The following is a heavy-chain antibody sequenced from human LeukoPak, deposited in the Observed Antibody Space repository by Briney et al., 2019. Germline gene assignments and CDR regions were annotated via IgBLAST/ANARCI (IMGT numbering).Heavy chain of an antibody. CDR2: IYYSGST. CDR3: ATRSMVRGVSWFDP. CDR1: GGSISSGDYY. V-gene: IGHV4-30-4*01. D-gene: IGHD3-10*01. J-gene: IGHJ5*02. Sequence: SETLSLTCTVSGGSISSGDYYWSWIRQPPGKGLEWIGYIYYSGSTYYNPSLKSRVTISVDTSKNQFSLKLSSVTAADTAVYYCATRSMVRGVSWFDPWGQGTLVTVSS.